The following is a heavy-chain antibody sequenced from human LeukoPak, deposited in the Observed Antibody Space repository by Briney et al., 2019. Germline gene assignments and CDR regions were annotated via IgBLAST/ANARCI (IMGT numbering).Heavy chain of an antibody. D-gene: IGHD4/OR15-4a*01. CDR3: AKLRS. J-gene: IGHJ4*02. Sequence: GGSLRLSCAASGFTLSSYGTHWVRQAPGKGLEWVAVISYDGSNKYYADSVKGRFTISRDNSKNTLYLQMNSLRAEDTTVYHCAKLRSWGQGTLVTVSS. CDR2: ISYDGSNK. CDR1: GFTLSSYG. V-gene: IGHV3-30*18.